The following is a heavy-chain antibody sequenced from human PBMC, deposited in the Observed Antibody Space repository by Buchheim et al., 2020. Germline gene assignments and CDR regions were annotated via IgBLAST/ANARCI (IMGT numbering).Heavy chain of an antibody. CDR1: GGSFSGYY. J-gene: IGHJ4*02. Sequence: QVQLQQWGAGLLKPSETLSLTCAVYGGSFSGYYWSWIRQPPGKGLEWIGEINHSGSTNYNPSLKSRVTISVDTSKNQFFMKLSSVTAADTAVYYCARGPWGYCSSTSCYWGAGYFDYWGQGTL. CDR3: ARGPWGYCSSTSCYWGAGYFDY. D-gene: IGHD2-2*01. CDR2: INHSGST. V-gene: IGHV4-34*01.